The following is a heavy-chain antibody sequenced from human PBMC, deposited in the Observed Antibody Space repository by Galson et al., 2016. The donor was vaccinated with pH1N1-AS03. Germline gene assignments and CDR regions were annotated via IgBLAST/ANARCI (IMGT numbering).Heavy chain of an antibody. CDR3: ARGEGGFGSNWLQTDAFDI. CDR1: GFIFTHYS. Sequence: SLRLSCAASGFIFTHYSMHWVRQAPGKGLEWVAVMSYEGTTTYYADSVKGRFTISRDDSKNTLYLQMNSLRTEDTALYYCARGEGGFGSNWLQTDAFDIWGQGTMVTVSS. CDR2: MSYEGTTT. V-gene: IGHV3-30-3*01. J-gene: IGHJ3*02. D-gene: IGHD6-13*01.